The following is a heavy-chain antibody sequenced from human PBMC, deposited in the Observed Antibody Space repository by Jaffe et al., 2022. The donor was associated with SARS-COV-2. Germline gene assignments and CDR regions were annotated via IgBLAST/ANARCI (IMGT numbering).Heavy chain of an antibody. V-gene: IGHV3-23*01. Sequence: EVQLLESGGGLVQPGGSLRLSCAASGFTFSSYAMSWVRQAPGKGLEWVSAISGSGGSTYYADSVKGRFTISRDNSKNTLYLQMNSLRAEDTAVYYCAKDYLFRGYDYTPFDYWGQGTLVTVSS. D-gene: IGHD5-12*01. CDR1: GFTFSSYA. CDR2: ISGSGGST. CDR3: AKDYLFRGYDYTPFDY. J-gene: IGHJ4*02.